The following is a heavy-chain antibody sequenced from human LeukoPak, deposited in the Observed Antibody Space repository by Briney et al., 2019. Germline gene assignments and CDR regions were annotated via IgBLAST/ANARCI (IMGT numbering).Heavy chain of an antibody. V-gene: IGHV3-15*01. CDR3: TQMGTKAYS. J-gene: IGHJ4*02. D-gene: IGHD5-24*01. CDR2: IKSKTDGGTT. CDR1: GFTFINVW. Sequence: PGGSLKLSCAASGFTFINVWINWVRQAPGKGLEWVGRIKSKTDGGTTDYAAPVKGRFIISRDDSEKTLSLQMNSLKSEDTAVYYCTQMGTKAYSSGQGNLFTVSS.